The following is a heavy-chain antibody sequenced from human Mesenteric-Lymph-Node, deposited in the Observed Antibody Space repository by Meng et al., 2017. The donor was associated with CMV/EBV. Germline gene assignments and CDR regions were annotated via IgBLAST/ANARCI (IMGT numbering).Heavy chain of an antibody. Sequence: GFTCSSYAMHGVRKAPGKGLEWVAVISYDGSNKYYADSVKGRFTISRDNSKNTLYLQMNSLRAEDTAVYYCARDRKRWELGDGAFDIWGQGTMVTVSS. CDR1: GFTCSSYA. V-gene: IGHV3-30*04. CDR3: ARDRKRWELGDGAFDI. J-gene: IGHJ3*02. D-gene: IGHD1-26*01. CDR2: ISYDGSNK.